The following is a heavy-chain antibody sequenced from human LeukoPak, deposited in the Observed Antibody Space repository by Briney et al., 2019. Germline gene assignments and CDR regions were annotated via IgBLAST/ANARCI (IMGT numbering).Heavy chain of an antibody. V-gene: IGHV4-59*01. CDR2: IYYTAST. CDR3: ARGRWELPF. Sequence: SETLSLTCTVSGGSISGYYWTWIRQTPEKGLEWIGYIYYTASTNSNPSLKSRVTISVDTSKNQFSLKLNSVTAADTAVYYRARGRWELPFWGQGTLVTVSS. D-gene: IGHD1-26*01. CDR1: GGSISGYY. J-gene: IGHJ4*02.